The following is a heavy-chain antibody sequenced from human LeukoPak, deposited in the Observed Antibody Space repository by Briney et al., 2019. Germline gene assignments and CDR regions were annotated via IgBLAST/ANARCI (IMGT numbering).Heavy chain of an antibody. J-gene: IGHJ4*02. CDR1: GFTFSSYG. V-gene: IGHV3-33*01. Sequence: GGSLRLSCAASGFTFSSYGMHWVRQAPGKGLEWVAVIWYDGSNKYYADSVKGRFTISRDNSKNTLYLQMNSLRAEDTAVYFCAREALGGYNLPYCFDYWGRGSLVTVSS. CDR3: AREALGGYNLPYCFDY. D-gene: IGHD5-24*01. CDR2: IWYDGSNK.